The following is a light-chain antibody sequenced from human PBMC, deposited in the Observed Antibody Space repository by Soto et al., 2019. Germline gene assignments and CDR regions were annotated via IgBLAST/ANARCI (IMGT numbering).Light chain of an antibody. V-gene: IGKV4-1*01. CDR1: QSVLYSSNNHNY. CDR2: WAS. CDR3: QQYYTTPYT. J-gene: IGKJ2*01. Sequence: DIVMTQSPDSLAVSLGERATINYKSSQSVLYSSNNHNYLAWFQQTPGQPPKLLIYWASTRESGVPDRFSGSGSGTDFTLTISSLQAEDVAVYYCQQYYTTPYTFGQGTKLEIK.